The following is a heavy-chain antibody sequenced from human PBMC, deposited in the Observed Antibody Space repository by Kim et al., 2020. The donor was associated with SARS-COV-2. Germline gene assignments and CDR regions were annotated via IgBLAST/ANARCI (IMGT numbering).Heavy chain of an antibody. CDR2: ISYDGSNK. CDR1: GFTFSSYG. J-gene: IGHJ4*02. CDR3: AKRSNCGGDCYLFDY. Sequence: GGSLRLSCAASGFTFSSYGMHWVRQAPGKGLEWVAVISYDGSNKYYADSVKGRFTISRDNSKNTLYLQMNSLRAEDTAVYYCAKRSNCGGDCYLFDYWGQGTLVTVSS. D-gene: IGHD2-21*02. V-gene: IGHV3-30*18.